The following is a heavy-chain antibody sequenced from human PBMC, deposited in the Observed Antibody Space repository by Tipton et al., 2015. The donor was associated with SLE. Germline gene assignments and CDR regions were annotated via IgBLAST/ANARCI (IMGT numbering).Heavy chain of an antibody. CDR2: IYYSGST. V-gene: IGHV4-59*01. J-gene: IGHJ6*02. D-gene: IGHD7-27*01. CDR1: GGSISSYY. CDR3: ARETTGDPYYYYGMDV. Sequence: TLSLTCTVSGGSISSYYWSWIRQPPGKGLEWIGYIYYSGSTNYNPSLKSRVTISVDTSKNQFSLNLSSVTAAATAVYYCARETTGDPYYYYGMDVGGQGTTVTVSS.